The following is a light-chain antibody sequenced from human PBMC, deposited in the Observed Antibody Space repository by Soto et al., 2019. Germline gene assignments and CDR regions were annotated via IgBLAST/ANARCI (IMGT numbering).Light chain of an antibody. Sequence: EIVMTQSPATLSVSPGERVTLSCRASQSVRGNLAWYQQKPGRAPRLLIYGAATRATGIPARFSGSGSGTEFTLTISSLQSEDFAVYYCQQYDNWPPYTFGQGTKLEIK. CDR3: QQYDNWPPYT. V-gene: IGKV3-15*01. CDR1: QSVRGN. CDR2: GAA. J-gene: IGKJ2*01.